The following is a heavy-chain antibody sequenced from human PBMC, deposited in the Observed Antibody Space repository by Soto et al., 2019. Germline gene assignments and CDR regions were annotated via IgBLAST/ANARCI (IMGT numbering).Heavy chain of an antibody. D-gene: IGHD3-9*01. CDR1: GGSISSGGYY. J-gene: IGHJ4*02. CDR2: IYYSGST. CDR3: ARSVLRYFDTPNYFDY. Sequence: QVQLQESGPGLVKPSQTLSLTCTVSGGSISSGGYYWSWIRQHPGKGLEWIGYIYYSGSTYYNPSLKSRVTISVDTSKNQFSLKLSSVTAADTAVYYCARSVLRYFDTPNYFDYWGQGTLVTVSS. V-gene: IGHV4-31*03.